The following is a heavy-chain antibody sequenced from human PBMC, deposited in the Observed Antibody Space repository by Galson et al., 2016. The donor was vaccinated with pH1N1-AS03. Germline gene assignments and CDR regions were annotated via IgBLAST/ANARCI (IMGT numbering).Heavy chain of an antibody. J-gene: IGHJ4*02. CDR3: AKDKGSSRHDDY. D-gene: IGHD6-13*01. V-gene: IGHV3-23*01. CDR1: GFTFRNYA. Sequence: SLRLSCAASGFTFRNYAMSWVRQAPGKGLEWVSAISGDGSVTHYADSVKGRFTISRDNSQQTLYRQMNSLSAEDAAVYLCAKDKGSSRHDDYWGQGTRVTVSS. CDR2: ISGDGSVT.